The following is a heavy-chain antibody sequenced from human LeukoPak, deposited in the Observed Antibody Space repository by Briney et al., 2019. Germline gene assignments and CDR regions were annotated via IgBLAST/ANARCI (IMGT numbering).Heavy chain of an antibody. CDR2: IIPIFGTA. CDR3: ARGNCGGDCYPYYYYYYMHV. CDR1: GGTFSSYA. D-gene: IGHD2-21*02. V-gene: IGHV1-69*05. Sequence: SVRVSCKASGGTFSSYAISWVRQAPGQGLEWMGGIIPIFGTANYAQKFQGRVTITTDESTSTAYMELSSLRSEDTAVYYCARGNCGGDCYPYYYYYYMHVWGKGTTVTVSS. J-gene: IGHJ6*03.